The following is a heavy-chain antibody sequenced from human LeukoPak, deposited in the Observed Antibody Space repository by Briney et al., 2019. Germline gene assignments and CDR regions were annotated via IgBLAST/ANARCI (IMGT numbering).Heavy chain of an antibody. D-gene: IGHD2-2*01. J-gene: IGHJ4*02. CDR2: INHSGST. CDR3: ARSCGSTSCYRY. CDR1: GGSFSGYY. Sequence: PSETLSLTCAVYGGSFSGYYWSWIRQPPGKGLEWIGEINHSGSTNYNPSLKSRVTISVDTSKNQFSLKLSPVTAADTAVYYCARSCGSTSCYRYWGQGTLVTVSS. V-gene: IGHV4-34*01.